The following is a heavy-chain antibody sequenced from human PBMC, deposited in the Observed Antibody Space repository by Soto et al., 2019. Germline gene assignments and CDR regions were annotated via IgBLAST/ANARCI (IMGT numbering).Heavy chain of an antibody. CDR1: GFSLHASGAR. Sequence: SGPTLGNPTQTFTLPCSLSGFSLHASGARVGWIRQPQGKPLEWLALIYWDDGTRFSPSLKNSLTVTKDTLKNQVVLTMTNMDPADTGAYYCAHGEYSSDASCFFDYWEQGTLVTVSS. CDR3: AHGEYSSDASCFFDY. J-gene: IGHJ4*02. D-gene: IGHD2-21*01. CDR2: IYWDDGT. V-gene: IGHV2-5*02.